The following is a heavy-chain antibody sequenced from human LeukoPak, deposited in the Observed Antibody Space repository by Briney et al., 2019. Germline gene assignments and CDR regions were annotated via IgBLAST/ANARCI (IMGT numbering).Heavy chain of an antibody. CDR1: GGSISSGSYY. CDR3: ARGSGSGSVDY. V-gene: IGHV4-61*02. Sequence: SETLSLTCTVSGGSISSGSYYWSWIRQPAGKGLEWIGRIYTSGSTNYNPSLKSRVTISVDTSKNQFSLKLSSVTAADTAVYYCARGSGSGSVDYWGQGTPVTVSS. D-gene: IGHD3-10*01. CDR2: IYTSGST. J-gene: IGHJ4*02.